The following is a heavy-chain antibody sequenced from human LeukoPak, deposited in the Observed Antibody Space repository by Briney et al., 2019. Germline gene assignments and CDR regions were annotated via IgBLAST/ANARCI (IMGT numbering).Heavy chain of an antibody. V-gene: IGHV1-18*01. D-gene: IGHD2-2*01. Sequence: ASVKVSCKASGYSFTSYAMNWVRQAPGQGLEWMGWISAYNGNTNYAQKLQGRVTMTTDTSTSTAYMELRSLRSDDTAVYYCATSPPYYFDYWGQGTLVTVSS. CDR2: ISAYNGNT. CDR3: ATSPPYYFDY. J-gene: IGHJ4*02. CDR1: GYSFTSYA.